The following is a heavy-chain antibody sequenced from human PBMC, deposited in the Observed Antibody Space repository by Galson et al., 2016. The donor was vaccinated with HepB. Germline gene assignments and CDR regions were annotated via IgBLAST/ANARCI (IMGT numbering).Heavy chain of an antibody. J-gene: IGHJ4*02. CDR1: GFTFSSYW. CDR2: IKRDGSDI. D-gene: IGHD3-22*01. V-gene: IGHV3-7*03. Sequence: SLRLSCAASGFTFSSYWMTWVRQAPGKGLEWVANIKRDGSDIHYMDSVKDRFTISRDNSKNTLYLQMDSLRAEDTAIYYCAKDGQPYYSDSSSYYNYFDSWGQGTLVTVSS. CDR3: AKDGQPYYSDSSSYYNYFDS.